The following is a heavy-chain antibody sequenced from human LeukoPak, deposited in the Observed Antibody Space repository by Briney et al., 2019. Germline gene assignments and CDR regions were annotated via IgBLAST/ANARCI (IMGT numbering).Heavy chain of an antibody. J-gene: IGHJ5*02. CDR2: ITDSGSIT. Sequence: PGGSLRLSCAGSGFRFSNYGMTWVRQAPGKGLEWVSAITDSGSITYYADSVKGRFTISRDNSKNTLYLQMNSLRAEDTAVYYCARAAAETGAFRDNWFDPWGQGTLVTASS. CDR1: GFRFSNYG. D-gene: IGHD6-19*01. V-gene: IGHV3-23*01. CDR3: ARAAAETGAFRDNWFDP.